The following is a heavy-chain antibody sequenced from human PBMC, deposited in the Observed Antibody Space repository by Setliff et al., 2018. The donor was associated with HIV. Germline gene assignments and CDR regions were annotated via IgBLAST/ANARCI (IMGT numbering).Heavy chain of an antibody. CDR1: GGSIYGSDHY. Sequence: SETLSLTCTVSGGSIYGSDHYWGWIRQPPGKGLESIGSIYYSGSTYYKPSLKSRVTISVATSKNQFSLKLSSVTAADTAVYYCARQGQLGSEWGQGTLVTVSS. V-gene: IGHV4-39*01. J-gene: IGHJ4*02. CDR3: ARQGQLGSE. D-gene: IGHD1-1*01. CDR2: IYYSGST.